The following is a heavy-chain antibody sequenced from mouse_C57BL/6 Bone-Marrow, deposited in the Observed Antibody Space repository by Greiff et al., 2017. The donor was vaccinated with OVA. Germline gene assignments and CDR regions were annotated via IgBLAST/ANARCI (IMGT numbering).Heavy chain of an antibody. CDR1: GFTFSDAW. CDR3: TRRDSHYYGSSYFDY. CDR2: IRNKANNHAT. V-gene: IGHV6-6*01. D-gene: IGHD1-1*01. Sequence: EVQLLESGGGLVQPGGSMKLSCAASGFTFSDAWIDWVRQSPEKGLAWVAEIRNKANNHATYYAESVQGRFSISRDDSKSSVYLQMNSLRAEDTGIDYCTRRDSHYYGSSYFDYWSQGTTLTDAS. J-gene: IGHJ2*01.